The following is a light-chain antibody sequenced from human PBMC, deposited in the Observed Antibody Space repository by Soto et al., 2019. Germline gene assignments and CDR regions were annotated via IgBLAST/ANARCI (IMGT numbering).Light chain of an antibody. J-gene: IGLJ1*01. CDR3: SSYTTISTYV. Sequence: QSVLTQPASVSGSPGQSITISCTGTSSDVGGYNYVSWYQQHPGKAPKLMIYDVRNRPSGVSKRFSGSKSVNTASLTISGLKAEDEADYYCSSYTTISTYVFGTGTKLTVL. CDR2: DVR. V-gene: IGLV2-14*01. CDR1: SSDVGGYNY.